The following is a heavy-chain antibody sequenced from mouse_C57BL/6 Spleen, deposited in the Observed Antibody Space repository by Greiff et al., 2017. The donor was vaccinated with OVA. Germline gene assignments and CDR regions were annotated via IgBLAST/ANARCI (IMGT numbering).Heavy chain of an antibody. D-gene: IGHD4-1*01. Sequence: VKLQESGPELVKPGASVKISCKASGYAFSSSWMNWVKQRPGKGLEWIGRIYPGDGDTNYNGKFKGKATLTADKSSSTAYMQLSSLTSEDSAVYYCAIGVGRDFDYWGQGTTLTVSS. V-gene: IGHV1-82*01. CDR3: AIGVGRDFDY. CDR1: GYAFSSSW. CDR2: IYPGDGDT. J-gene: IGHJ2*01.